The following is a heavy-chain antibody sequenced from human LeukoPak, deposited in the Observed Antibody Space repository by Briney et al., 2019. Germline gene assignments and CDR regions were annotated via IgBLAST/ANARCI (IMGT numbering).Heavy chain of an antibody. D-gene: IGHD3-10*01. CDR2: IFNTGST. J-gene: IGHJ4*02. CDR3: ARSYHFGSGSYSYYFDY. V-gene: IGHV4-59*08. Sequence: SETLSLTCSVSGDSINNYYWSWIRQPPGKGLEWIGYIFNTGSTDYNPSLKSRVTISVDTSEKQFSLRLSSVTAADTAVYYCARSYHFGSGSYSYYFDYWGQGTLVTVSS. CDR1: GDSINNYY.